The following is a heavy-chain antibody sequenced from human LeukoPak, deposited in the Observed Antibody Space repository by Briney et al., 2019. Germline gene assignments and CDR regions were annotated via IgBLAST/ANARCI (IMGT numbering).Heavy chain of an antibody. D-gene: IGHD3-10*01. CDR1: GYTFTSYY. Sequence: ASVKVSCKASGYTFTSYYMHWVRQAPGQGLEWMGIINPSGGSTSYAQKFQGRVTMTRDTSTSTVYMELSSLRSEDTAVYYCARAGTMVRGVILNWFDPWGQGTLVTVPS. CDR2: INPSGGST. CDR3: ARAGTMVRGVILNWFDP. V-gene: IGHV1-46*01. J-gene: IGHJ5*02.